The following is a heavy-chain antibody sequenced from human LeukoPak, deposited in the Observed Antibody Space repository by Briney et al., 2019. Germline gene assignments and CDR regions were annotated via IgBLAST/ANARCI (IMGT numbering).Heavy chain of an antibody. V-gene: IGHV3-48*01. CDR3: AREEKRSLGAFDR. CDR2: ISYSSSTI. D-gene: IGHD3-16*01. CDR1: GFTFSSYS. Sequence: GGSLRLSCAASGFTFSSYSMNWARQAPGKGLEWVSYISYSSSTIYYADSVKGRFTISRDNGKNSLYLQMNSLRAEDTAVYYCAREEKRSLGAFDRWGQGTLVTVSS. J-gene: IGHJ5*02.